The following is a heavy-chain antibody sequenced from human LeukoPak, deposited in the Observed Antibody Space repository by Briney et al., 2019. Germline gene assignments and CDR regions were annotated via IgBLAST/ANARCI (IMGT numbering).Heavy chain of an antibody. CDR2: INQSGST. V-gene: IGHV4-34*01. Sequence: SETLSLICAVYGGSFSGYYWGWIRQPPGKGREWIGEINQSGSTNYNPSLKSRVTISVDTSKNQFTLKLSSVTAADTAVYYCARQVHDYVWGSYRLDWFDPWGQGTLVTVSS. D-gene: IGHD3-16*02. CDR3: ARQVHDYVWGSYRLDWFDP. J-gene: IGHJ5*02. CDR1: GGSFSGYY.